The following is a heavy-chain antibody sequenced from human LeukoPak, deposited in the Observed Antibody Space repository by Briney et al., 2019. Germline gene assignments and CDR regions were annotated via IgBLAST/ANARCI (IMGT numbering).Heavy chain of an antibody. CDR2: IRSKANSYAT. CDR1: GFTFSGSA. V-gene: IGHV3-73*01. Sequence: GGSLRLSCAASGFTFSGSAMHWVRQASGKGLEWVGRIRSKANSYATAYAASVKGRFTISRDDSKNTAYLQMNSLKTEDTAVYYCARGLNYAGSGYYFDSWGPGTLVTVSS. J-gene: IGHJ4*02. D-gene: IGHD3-22*01. CDR3: ARGLNYAGSGYYFDS.